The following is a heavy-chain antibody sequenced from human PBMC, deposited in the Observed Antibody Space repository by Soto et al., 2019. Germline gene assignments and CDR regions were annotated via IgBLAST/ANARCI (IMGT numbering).Heavy chain of an antibody. J-gene: IGHJ4*02. CDR1: GLTFSGYG. D-gene: IGHD6-19*01. CDR2: IHYDPNKT. V-gene: IGHV3-33*01. Sequence: VQLVESGGGVVQPGRSLRLSCAASGLTFSGYGMHWVRQAPGQGLEWVAVIHYDPNKTYYADSVKGRFTISRDNSRNTLYLQMNSLRVEDTAVYYCATDGPGTGRYFGEYWGQGTLVTVSS. CDR3: ATDGPGTGRYFGEY.